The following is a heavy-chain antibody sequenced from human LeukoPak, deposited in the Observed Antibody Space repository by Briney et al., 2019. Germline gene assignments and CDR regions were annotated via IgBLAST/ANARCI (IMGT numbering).Heavy chain of an antibody. CDR2: ISAYNGNT. Sequence: ASVKVSCKASGYSFTSYAMHWVRQAPGQGLEWMGWISAYNGNTNYAQKLQGRVTMTTDTSTSTAYMELRSLRSEDTAVYYCARDRDDYYDSSGQTLGPFDYWGQGTLVTVSS. V-gene: IGHV1-18*04. CDR3: ARDRDDYYDSSGQTLGPFDY. D-gene: IGHD3-22*01. CDR1: GYSFTSYA. J-gene: IGHJ4*02.